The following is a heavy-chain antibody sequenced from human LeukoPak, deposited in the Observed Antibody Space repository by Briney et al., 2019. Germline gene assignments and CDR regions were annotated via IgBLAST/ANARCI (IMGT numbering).Heavy chain of an antibody. CDR3: ARGEDDSNVDY. D-gene: IGHD4-11*01. Sequence: GGSLRLSCAASGFIFSDYWMNWVRQAPGKGLEWVANIEQDGSEEYYVDSVKGRFTISRDNAKNSLYLQMNSLRAEDTAVYYCARGEDDSNVDYWGQGTLVTVSS. CDR1: GFIFSDYW. V-gene: IGHV3-7*05. J-gene: IGHJ4*02. CDR2: IEQDGSEE.